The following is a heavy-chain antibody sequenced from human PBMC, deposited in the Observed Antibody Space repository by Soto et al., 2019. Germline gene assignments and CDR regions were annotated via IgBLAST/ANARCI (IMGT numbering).Heavy chain of an antibody. Sequence: GGSLRLSCVASGFTFTSFAMIWVRQAPGKGLEWVSVISAGGGVTYYADSVKGRFTISGDNSKNTLYLQMNSLRADDTAVYYCAKDTSGSYSAIGYWGQGTPVTVSS. V-gene: IGHV3-23*01. CDR1: GFTFTSFA. CDR3: AKDTSGSYSAIGY. CDR2: ISAGGGVT. J-gene: IGHJ4*02. D-gene: IGHD1-26*01.